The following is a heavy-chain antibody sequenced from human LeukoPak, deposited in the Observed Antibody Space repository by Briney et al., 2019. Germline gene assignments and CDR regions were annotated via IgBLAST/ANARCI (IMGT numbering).Heavy chain of an antibody. D-gene: IGHD2-15*01. CDR2: FDPEDGET. CDR1: GYTLTELS. V-gene: IGHV1-24*01. Sequence: GASVKVSCKVSGYTLTELSMHWVRQAPGKGLEWMGGFDPEDGETIYAQKFQGRVTITADESTSTAYMELSSLRSEDTAVYYCARATWPTPYYYYGMDVWGQGTTVTVSS. CDR3: ARATWPTPYYYYGMDV. J-gene: IGHJ6*02.